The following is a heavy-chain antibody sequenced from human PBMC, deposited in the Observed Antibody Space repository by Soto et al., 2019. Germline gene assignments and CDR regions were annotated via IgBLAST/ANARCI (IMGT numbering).Heavy chain of an antibody. CDR1: GFTFSAYD. D-gene: IGHD2-8*02. CDR3: ARQASYWHGGGGWFDP. Sequence: EVQLVASGGGLVQPGGSLRLSCAASGFTFSAYDMHWVRQTTGKGLEWVAAIGTQHDAYYPDSVKGRFTISRENAKNSLYLQMNSLRAGDTAVYYCARQASYWHGGGGWFDPWGQGTLVTVSS. CDR2: IGTQHDA. V-gene: IGHV3-13*01. J-gene: IGHJ5*02.